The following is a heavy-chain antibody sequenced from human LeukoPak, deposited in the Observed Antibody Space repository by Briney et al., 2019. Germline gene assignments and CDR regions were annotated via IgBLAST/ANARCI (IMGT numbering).Heavy chain of an antibody. J-gene: IGHJ6*02. CDR2: IIPILGIA. CDR3: ATRGYSYGRENYYYYGMGV. CDR1: GGTFSSYA. V-gene: IGHV1-69*04. D-gene: IGHD5-18*01. Sequence: GASVKVSCKASGGTFSSYAISWVRQAPGQRLEWMGRIIPILGIANYAQKFQGRVTITADKSTSTAYMELSSLRSEDTAVYYCATRGYSYGRENYYYYGMGVWGQGTTVTVSS.